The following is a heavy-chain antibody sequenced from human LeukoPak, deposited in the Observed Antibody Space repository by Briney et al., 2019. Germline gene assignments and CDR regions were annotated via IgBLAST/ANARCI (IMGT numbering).Heavy chain of an antibody. V-gene: IGHV2-5*02. CDR3: ARSTTLRGSTFDY. J-gene: IGHJ4*02. CDR2: IYWDDDK. D-gene: IGHD3-10*01. Sequence: SGPTPVNPPQTLMQTCTLSELSPRTGGVGVGCIRQPPGKTLEWLALIYWDDDKRYSPSLKSRLTITNDTSKNQVVLIMTNMDPVDGATYYCARSTTLRGSTFDYWGPGTLVTVYS. CDR1: ELSPRTGGVG.